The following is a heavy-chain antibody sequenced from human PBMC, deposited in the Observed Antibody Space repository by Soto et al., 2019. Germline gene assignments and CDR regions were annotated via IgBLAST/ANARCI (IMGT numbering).Heavy chain of an antibody. CDR1: GGSISSSSYY. CDR3: SRMGDFWSGPGELDP. V-gene: IGHV4-39*01. Sequence: QLQLRESGPGLVKPSETLSLTCTVSGGSISSSSYYWACNRQSPGKGLEWIGSVYYNGFTYYNPSLKSRVTISVDTSKNQFSLKLTSVTAADTAVYYCSRMGDFWSGPGELDPWGQGTLVNVSS. J-gene: IGHJ5*02. CDR2: VYYNGFT. D-gene: IGHD3-3*01.